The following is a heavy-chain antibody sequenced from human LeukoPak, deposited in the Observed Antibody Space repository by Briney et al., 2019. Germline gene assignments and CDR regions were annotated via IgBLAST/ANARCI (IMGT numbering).Heavy chain of an antibody. J-gene: IGHJ4*02. CDR2: ISGSGGST. D-gene: IGHD3-10*01. CDR1: GFTFSSYG. Sequence: PGGSLRLSCAASGFTFSSYGMSWVRQAPGKGLEWVSAISGSGGSTYYADSVKGRFAISRDNSKNTLYLQMNSLRAEDTAVYYCAKDFQTYNYYYGSGRHLDYWGQGTLVTVSS. V-gene: IGHV3-23*01. CDR3: AKDFQTYNYYYGSGRHLDY.